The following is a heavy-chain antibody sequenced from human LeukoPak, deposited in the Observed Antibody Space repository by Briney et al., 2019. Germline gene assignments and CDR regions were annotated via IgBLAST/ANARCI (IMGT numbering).Heavy chain of an antibody. CDR1: AYSFTDYY. CDR3: ARDKNRTVFDY. V-gene: IGHV1-2*02. Sequence: ASLRVSCKASAYSFTDYYIHWVRQAPGQGLEWMGCTKTETGETNTTQKFQGTVTITTDTTLSTAYIEMTRLTSHNTAIYYCARDKNRTVFDYWGRGTLVTVSS. J-gene: IGHJ4*01. CDR2: TKTETGET.